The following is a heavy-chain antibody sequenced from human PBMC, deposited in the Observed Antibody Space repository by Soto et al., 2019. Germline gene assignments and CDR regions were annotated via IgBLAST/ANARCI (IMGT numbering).Heavy chain of an antibody. D-gene: IGHD6-13*01. CDR3: ARSVATPGTNIDF. V-gene: IGHV4-4*09. Sequence: SETLSLICSVSGGSMNGYYWSWIRQTPGQGLEWLGFIYFSGSTRYNPSLMSRLTISLDKSKRQFSMSLSSVTAADTAVYYCARSVATPGTNIDFWGQGTLVTVSS. CDR2: IYFSGST. CDR1: GGSMNGYY. J-gene: IGHJ4*02.